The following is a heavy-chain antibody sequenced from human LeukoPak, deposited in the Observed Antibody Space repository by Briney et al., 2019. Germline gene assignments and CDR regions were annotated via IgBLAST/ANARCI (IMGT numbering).Heavy chain of an antibody. CDR2: IYHSGST. J-gene: IGHJ4*02. Sequence: SETLSLTCAVSGGSISSGGYSWSWIRQPPGKGLEWIGYIYHSGSTYYNPSLKSRVTISVDRSKNQFSLKLSSVTAADTAVYYCARLALGTTVTVLDYFDYWGQGSLVTVSS. D-gene: IGHD4-17*01. V-gene: IGHV4-30-2*01. CDR1: GGSISSGGYS. CDR3: ARLALGTTVTVLDYFDY.